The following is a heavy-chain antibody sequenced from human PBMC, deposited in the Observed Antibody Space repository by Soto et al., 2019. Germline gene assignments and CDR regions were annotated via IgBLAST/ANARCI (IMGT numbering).Heavy chain of an antibody. CDR1: GGSISSSSYY. J-gene: IGHJ4*02. Sequence: SETLSLTCTVSGGSISSSSYYWGWIRQPPGKGLEWIGSIYYSGSTYYNPSLKSRVTISVDTSKNQFSLKLSSVTAADTAVYYCARQNDFWSGPSNFDYWGQGTLVTVSS. D-gene: IGHD3-3*01. CDR2: IYYSGST. CDR3: ARQNDFWSGPSNFDY. V-gene: IGHV4-39*01.